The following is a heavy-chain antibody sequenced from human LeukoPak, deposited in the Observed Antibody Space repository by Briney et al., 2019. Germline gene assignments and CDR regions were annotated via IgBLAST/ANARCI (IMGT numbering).Heavy chain of an antibody. CDR1: GFTFSSYA. Sequence: PGGSLRLSCAASGFTFSSYAMSWVRQAPGKGLEWVSAISGSGGSTYYADSVKGRFTISRDNAKNTVYLQMNSLRAEDTAVYYCARVALGSYNWFDPWGQGTLVTVSS. CDR3: ARVALGSYNWFDP. CDR2: ISGSGGST. J-gene: IGHJ5*02. D-gene: IGHD3-10*01. V-gene: IGHV3-23*01.